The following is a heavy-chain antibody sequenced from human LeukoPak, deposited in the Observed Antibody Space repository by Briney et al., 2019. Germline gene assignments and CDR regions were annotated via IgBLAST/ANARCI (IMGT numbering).Heavy chain of an antibody. CDR3: AKERIQLWLPNFDY. D-gene: IGHD5-18*01. CDR1: GFTFSSYG. V-gene: IGHV3-30*02. CDR2: LRYDGSNK. Sequence: GGALRLSCAASGFTFSSYGMRWVRQAPGKGLEWVAFLRYDGSNKYYADSVKGRFTISRDNSKNTRYLQMNSLRAEDTAVYYCAKERIQLWLPNFDYWGQGTLVTVSS. J-gene: IGHJ4*02.